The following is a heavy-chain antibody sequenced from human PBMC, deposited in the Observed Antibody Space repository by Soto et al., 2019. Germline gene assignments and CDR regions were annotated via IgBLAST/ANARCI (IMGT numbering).Heavy chain of an antibody. Sequence: EVQLVESGGGLVQPGGSLRLSCAASGFTFSSYWMSWVRQAPGKGPEWVANIKQDGSEKYYVDSVKGRFTISRDTAKNSLYLQMNSLRAEDTAVYYCARLGTGSWYTYYYYGMDVWGQGTTVTVSS. J-gene: IGHJ6*02. CDR3: ARLGTGSWYTYYYYGMDV. CDR2: IKQDGSEK. V-gene: IGHV3-7*05. CDR1: GFTFSSYW. D-gene: IGHD6-13*01.